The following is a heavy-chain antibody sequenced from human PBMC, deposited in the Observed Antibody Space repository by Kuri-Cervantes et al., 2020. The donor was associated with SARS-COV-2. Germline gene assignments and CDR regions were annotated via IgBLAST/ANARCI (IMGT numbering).Heavy chain of an antibody. CDR2: ISAYNGNT. CDR1: GYTFTSYG. D-gene: IGHD6-13*01. CDR3: ARDPRIAAPRKFWSDYYGMDV. Sequence: ASVKVSCKVSGYTFTSYGISWVRQAPGQGLEWMGWISAYNGNTNYAQKLQGRVTMTTDTSTSTACMELRSLRSDDTAVYYCARDPRIAAPRKFWSDYYGMDVWGQGTTVTVSS. J-gene: IGHJ6*02. V-gene: IGHV1-18*01.